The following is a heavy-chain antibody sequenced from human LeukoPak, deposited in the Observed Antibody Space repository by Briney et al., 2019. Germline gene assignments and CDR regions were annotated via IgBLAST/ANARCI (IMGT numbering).Heavy chain of an antibody. D-gene: IGHD6-19*01. Sequence: PSETLSLTCTVSGGSVSSGDYYWSWIRQLPGKGLEWIGYIYHSGSTYYNPSLKSRLTISVDTSKNQFSLKLSSVTAADTAVYYCARRRGNTSGFQGYYFDYWGQGTLVTVSS. CDR2: IYHSGST. CDR3: ARRRGNTSGFQGYYFDY. J-gene: IGHJ4*02. V-gene: IGHV4-31*03. CDR1: GGSVSSGDYY.